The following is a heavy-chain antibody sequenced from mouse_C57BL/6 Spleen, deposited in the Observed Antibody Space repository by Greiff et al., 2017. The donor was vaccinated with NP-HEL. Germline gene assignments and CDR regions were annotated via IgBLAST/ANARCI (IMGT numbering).Heavy chain of an antibody. CDR3: ARRGVTVAFDY. D-gene: IGHD2-1*01. J-gene: IGHJ2*01. CDR1: GYAFSSYW. V-gene: IGHV1-80*01. CDR2: IYPGDGDT. Sequence: VQLQQSGAELVKPGASVKISCKASGYAFSSYWMNWVKQRPGKGLEWIGQIYPGDGDTNYNGKFKGKATLTADKSSSTAYMQLSSLTSEDSAVYFCARRGVTVAFDYWGQGTTLTVSS.